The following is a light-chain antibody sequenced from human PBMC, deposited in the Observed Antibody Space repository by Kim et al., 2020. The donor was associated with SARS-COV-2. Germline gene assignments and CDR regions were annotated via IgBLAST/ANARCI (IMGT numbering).Light chain of an antibody. CDR1: QAIGNY. V-gene: IGKV1-27*01. Sequence: AAVGDRVTITCRASQAIGNYLAWYQQKPGKAPKLLIYVASILQSGVPSRFSGSGSGTDFTLIISSLQPEDVATYYCQKYNSAPPTFGQGTKVDIK. J-gene: IGKJ1*01. CDR2: VAS. CDR3: QKYNSAPPT.